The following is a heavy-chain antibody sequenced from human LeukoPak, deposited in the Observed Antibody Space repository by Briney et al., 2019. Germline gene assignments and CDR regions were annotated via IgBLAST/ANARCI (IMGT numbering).Heavy chain of an antibody. CDR1: GYSFTSYW. CDR3: ARLIAARPGTTGGFDP. Sequence: GESLKISCKGSGYSFTSYWIGWVRQMPGKGLEWMGIIYPGDSDTRYSPSFQGQVTISADKSISTAYLQWSSLKASDTAMYYCARLIAARPGTTGGFDPWGQGTLVTVSS. V-gene: IGHV5-51*01. J-gene: IGHJ5*02. D-gene: IGHD6-6*01. CDR2: IYPGDSDT.